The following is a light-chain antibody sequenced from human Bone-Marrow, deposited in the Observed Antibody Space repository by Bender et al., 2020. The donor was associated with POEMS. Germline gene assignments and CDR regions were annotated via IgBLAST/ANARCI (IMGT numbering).Light chain of an antibody. V-gene: IGLV3-1*01. Sequence: SYEVTQPPSVSVSPGQTASITCSGDDLGDKYVAWYQQKPGQFPVLVIYQDTKRPSGIPERFSGCNLGNTATLTISGTQAMDEADYYCQAWDTYSVIFGGGTKFTVL. CDR1: DLGDKY. J-gene: IGLJ2*01. CDR3: QAWDTYSVI. CDR2: QDT.